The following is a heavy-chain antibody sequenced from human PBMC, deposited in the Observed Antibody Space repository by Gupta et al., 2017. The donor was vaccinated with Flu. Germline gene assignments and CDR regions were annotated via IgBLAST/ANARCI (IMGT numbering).Heavy chain of an antibody. J-gene: IGHJ4*02. CDR2: IFSDGST. CDR3: ARRSGTYFGSFDF. CDR1: SSTSYY. D-gene: IGHD1-26*01. V-gene: IGHV4-39*01. Sequence: SSTSYYWGWIRQSPGKGLEWIGSIFSDGSTYSTPSLKSRVSMSMDASENQYSLRLTSVTAADAAIYYCARRSGTYFGSFDFWGQGTLVNVSS.